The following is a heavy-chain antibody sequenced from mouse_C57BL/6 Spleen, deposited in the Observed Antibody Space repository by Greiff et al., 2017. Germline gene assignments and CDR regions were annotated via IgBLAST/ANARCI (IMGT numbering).Heavy chain of an antibody. CDR2: IHPNSGST. D-gene: IGHD2-2*01. CDR1: GYTFTSYW. CDR3: ARERGYGYDERVYYFDY. Sequence: QVQLQQPGAELVKPGASVKLSCKASGYTFTSYWMHWVKQRPGQGLEWIGMIHPNSGSTNYNEKIKSKATLTVDKSSSTAYMQLSSLTSEDSAVYYCARERGYGYDERVYYFDYWGQGTTLTVAS. J-gene: IGHJ2*01. V-gene: IGHV1-64*01.